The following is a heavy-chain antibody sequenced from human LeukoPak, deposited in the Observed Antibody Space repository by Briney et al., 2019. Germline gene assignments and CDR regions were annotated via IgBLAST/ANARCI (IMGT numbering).Heavy chain of an antibody. CDR1: GFTFSNYW. Sequence: GGSLRLSCAASGFTFSNYWMNWVRQAPGKGLEWVANIKQDGSEKYYVDSVKGRFTISRDNAKNSLYLQMNSLRAEDTAVYYCARGCYDFWSGPESYFDYWGQGTLVTVSS. V-gene: IGHV3-7*01. CDR2: IKQDGSEK. J-gene: IGHJ4*02. D-gene: IGHD3-3*01. CDR3: ARGCYDFWSGPESYFDY.